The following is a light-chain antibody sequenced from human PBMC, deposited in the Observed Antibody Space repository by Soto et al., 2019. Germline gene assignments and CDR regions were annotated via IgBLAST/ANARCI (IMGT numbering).Light chain of an antibody. Sequence: DIQMTQSPSALSASVGDTVAITCRASQPISLYLSWYQQKPGKAPKLLMSATSRLQSGVPSRFSGSGSGTGFTLTITSLQPEDFATYYCQHSYTTPPTFDGGTRVQI. CDR2: ATS. J-gene: IGKJ4*01. V-gene: IGKV1-39*01. CDR3: QHSYTTPPT. CDR1: QPISLY.